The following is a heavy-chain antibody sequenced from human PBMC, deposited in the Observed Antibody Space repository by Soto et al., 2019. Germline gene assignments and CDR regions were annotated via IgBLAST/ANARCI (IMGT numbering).Heavy chain of an antibody. Sequence: QVQLVQSGAEVKKPGASVKVSCKASGYTFTSYDINWVRQATGQGLEWMGWMNPNSGKPGYAQKFQGRTTMTRNTSLSTSHMERSSLRSQDTAVYYCAREIPAYWYLHLWGRGTLVTVSS. CDR1: GYTFTSYD. J-gene: IGHJ2*01. CDR3: AREIPAYWYLHL. V-gene: IGHV1-8*01. D-gene: IGHD2-21*01. CDR2: MNPNSGKP.